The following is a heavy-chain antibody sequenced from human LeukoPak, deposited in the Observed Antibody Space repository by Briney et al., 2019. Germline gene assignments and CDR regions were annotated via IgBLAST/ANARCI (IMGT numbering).Heavy chain of an antibody. CDR1: GFTFSIYG. V-gene: IGHV3-23*01. D-gene: IGHD3-9*01. Sequence: QAGGSLRLSCAASGFTFSIYGMNWVRQAPGKGLEWVSAISGSGGSTYYADSVKGRFTISRDNSKNTLYLQMDSLRAEDTAVYYCAKGSFLYDILTGYYWAAGATNFDYWGQGTLVTVSS. J-gene: IGHJ4*02. CDR3: AKGSFLYDILTGYYWAAGATNFDY. CDR2: ISGSGGST.